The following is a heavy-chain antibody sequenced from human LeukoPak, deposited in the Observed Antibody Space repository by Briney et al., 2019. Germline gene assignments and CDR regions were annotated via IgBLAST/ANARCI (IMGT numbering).Heavy chain of an antibody. J-gene: IGHJ4*02. CDR2: ISWNSGSI. CDR3: ARDPADPNKFDY. Sequence: QPGRSLRLSCAASGFTFDDYAMHWVRQAPGKGLEWVSGISWNSGSIGYADSVKGRFTISRDNAKNSLYLQMNSLRAEDTAVYYCARDPADPNKFDYWGQGTLVTVSS. V-gene: IGHV3-9*01. D-gene: IGHD1/OR15-1a*01. CDR1: GFTFDDYA.